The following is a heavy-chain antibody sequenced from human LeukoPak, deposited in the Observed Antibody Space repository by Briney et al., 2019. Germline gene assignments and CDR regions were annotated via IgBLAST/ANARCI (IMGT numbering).Heavy chain of an antibody. CDR2: IYNSAST. CDR1: GGSISSGTYY. CDR3: ATNKTMVTTAGLFDP. V-gene: IGHV4-39*01. Sequence: SETLSLTCAVSGGSISSGTYYWAWIRQSPGKGLEWIESIYNSASTYYNPSFKSRVTLSVDTSRNQFSLNLRSVTAADTGMYYCATNKTMVTTAGLFDPWGQGTLVIVSS. D-gene: IGHD4-17*01. J-gene: IGHJ5*02.